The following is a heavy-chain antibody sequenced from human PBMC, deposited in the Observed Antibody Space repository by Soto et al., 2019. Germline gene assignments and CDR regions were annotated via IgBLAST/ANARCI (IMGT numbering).Heavy chain of an antibody. D-gene: IGHD3-22*01. Sequence: PSETLSLTCTVSCGSVSSGSYYWSWIRQPPGKGLEWIGYIYYSGSTNYNPSLKSRVTISVDTSKNQFSLKLSSVTAADTAVYYCARAGASGYYFFAFDIWGQGTMVTVSS. J-gene: IGHJ3*02. CDR3: ARAGASGYYFFAFDI. V-gene: IGHV4-61*01. CDR2: IYYSGST. CDR1: CGSVSSGSYY.